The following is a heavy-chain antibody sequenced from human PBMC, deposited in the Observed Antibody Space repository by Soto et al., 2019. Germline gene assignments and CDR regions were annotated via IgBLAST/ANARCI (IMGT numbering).Heavy chain of an antibody. J-gene: IGHJ6*02. D-gene: IGHD3-3*01. CDR2: IQQDGSEK. CDR3: ARVSGENDFWSGYYGNYYDMDV. V-gene: IGHV3-7*01. Sequence: GSLRLSCAASGFIFSTYWMTWVRQAPGQGLGWVANIQQDGSEKNYVDSVKGRFTISRDNAKNSLYLQMNSLRVEDTAVYYCARVSGENDFWSGYYGNYYDMDVWGQGTTVTVSS. CDR1: GFIFSTYW.